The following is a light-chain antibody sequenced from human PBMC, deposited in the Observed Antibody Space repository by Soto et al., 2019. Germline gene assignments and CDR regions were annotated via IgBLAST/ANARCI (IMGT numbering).Light chain of an antibody. CDR1: QSVSSN. V-gene: IGKV3-15*01. CDR3: QQYNNWPQT. CDR2: GAS. J-gene: IGKJ1*01. Sequence: ETVMTQSPGNLSVSPGERATLSCRASQSVSSNLAWYQQKPGQAPRLLIYGASTRATAIPARFSGSGSGTEFTLTISSLQSEDFAVYYCQQYNNWPQTFGPGTKVEIK.